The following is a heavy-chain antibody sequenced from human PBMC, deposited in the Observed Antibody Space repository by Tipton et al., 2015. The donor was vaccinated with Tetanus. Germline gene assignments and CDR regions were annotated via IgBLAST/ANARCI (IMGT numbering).Heavy chain of an antibody. CDR2: AYYSGST. CDR3: ARHLYGYWFDP. CDR1: GGSISSSSYY. D-gene: IGHD3-10*01. V-gene: IGHV4-39*01. Sequence: TLSLTCTVSGGSISSSSYYWGWIRQPPGKGLEWIGSAYYSGSTYYNPSLKSRVTIAVDTSQNLFSLRLTSVTAADTAVYYCARHLYGYWFDPWGQGALVTVSS. J-gene: IGHJ5*02.